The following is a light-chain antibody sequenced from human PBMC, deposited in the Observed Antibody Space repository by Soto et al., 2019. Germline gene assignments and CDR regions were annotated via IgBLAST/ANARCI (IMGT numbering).Light chain of an antibody. CDR2: GAS. CDR1: QSVGIN. Sequence: TVVEQSPDTLSVYPGERATLSCRASQSVGINLAWYQQKPGQAPRILIYGASTRATGVPARFSGSGSGTEFTLTISSLQSEDFAVYYCQQYGSSPQDTFGQGTKVDI. V-gene: IGKV3-15*01. CDR3: QQYGSSPQDT. J-gene: IGKJ1*01.